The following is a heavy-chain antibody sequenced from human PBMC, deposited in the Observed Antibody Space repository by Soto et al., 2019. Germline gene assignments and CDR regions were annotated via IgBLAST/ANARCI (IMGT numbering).Heavy chain of an antibody. CDR1: GGSLSSYY. CDR2: VYSSGTT. Sequence: SETLSLTCTVSGGSLSSYYWSWIRQSPGKGLEWIGYVYSSGTTNYNPSLKSRVTISVDTSKNQFSLKLSSVTAADTAVYYCARRWGDAFDIWGQGTMVTVSS. D-gene: IGHD3-16*01. CDR3: ARRWGDAFDI. J-gene: IGHJ3*02. V-gene: IGHV4-59*08.